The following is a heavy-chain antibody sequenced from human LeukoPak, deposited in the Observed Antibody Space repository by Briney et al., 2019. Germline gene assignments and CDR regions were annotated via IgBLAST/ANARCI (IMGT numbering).Heavy chain of an antibody. J-gene: IGHJ3*02. Sequence: PGGSLRLSCAASGFTFSSYSMNWVRQAPGKGLEWVSSISSSSSYIYYVDSVKGRFTISRDNAKNSLYLQMNSLRAEDTAVYYCARDEHREYAFDIWGQGKKATVSS. V-gene: IGHV3-21*01. CDR1: GFTFSSYS. D-gene: IGHD1/OR15-1a*01. CDR3: ARDEHREYAFDI. CDR2: ISSSSSYI.